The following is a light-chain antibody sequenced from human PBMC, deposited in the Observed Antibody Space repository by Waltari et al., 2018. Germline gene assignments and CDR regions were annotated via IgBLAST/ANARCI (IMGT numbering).Light chain of an antibody. CDR1: QGIGNN. J-gene: IGKJ3*01. CDR2: RAS. CDR3: QQGYNSPFT. Sequence: DIQMTQSPSSLSASVGDTVTITCQASQGIGNNLNWYQQKPGKAPKLLIYRASNLQSGIPSRFSGSGSVTDFTLTINSLQPEDFATYYCQQGYNSPFTFGPGTKLDIK. V-gene: IGKV1-39*01.